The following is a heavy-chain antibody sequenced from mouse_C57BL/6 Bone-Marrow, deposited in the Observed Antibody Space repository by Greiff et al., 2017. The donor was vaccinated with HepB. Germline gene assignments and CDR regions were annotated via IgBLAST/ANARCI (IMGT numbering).Heavy chain of an antibody. CDR3: AIGTVEGRWYFDV. J-gene: IGHJ1*03. D-gene: IGHD1-1*01. CDR2: ISSGGSYT. V-gene: IGHV5-6*01. Sequence: VQLKESGGDLAKPGGSLKLSCAASGFTFSSYGMSWVRQTPDKRLEWVATISSGGSYTYYPDSVKGRFTISRDNAKNTLYLQMSSLKSEDTAMYYCAIGTVEGRWYFDVWGTGTTVTVSS. CDR1: GFTFSSYG.